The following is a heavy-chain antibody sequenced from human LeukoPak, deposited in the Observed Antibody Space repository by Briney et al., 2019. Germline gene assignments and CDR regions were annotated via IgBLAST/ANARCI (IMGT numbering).Heavy chain of an antibody. V-gene: IGHV3-48*02. CDR2: IISSSGTI. CDR3: ARVRPGWYFDL. CDR1: GLKFISYS. J-gene: IGHJ2*01. Sequence: LRGFFKVSWSGFGLKFISYSMNLVRQDPGEGLGWVLLIISSSGTIYYADSVKGRFTISRDNAKNSLYLQMNSLRDEDTAVYYCARVRPGWYFDLWGRGTLVTVSS.